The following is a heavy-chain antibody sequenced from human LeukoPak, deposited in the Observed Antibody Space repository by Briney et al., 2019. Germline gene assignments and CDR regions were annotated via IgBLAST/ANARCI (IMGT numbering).Heavy chain of an antibody. J-gene: IGHJ6*03. D-gene: IGHD6-6*01. Sequence: GGSLRLSCAAAGFTFSFYGMHWVRQAPGKGLEGVAFIRYDGSNKYYADSVKGRFTISRDNSKNTLYLQMNSLRAEDTAVYYCAALYSSSSYYYYYMDVWGKGTTVTVSS. CDR1: GFTFSFYG. V-gene: IGHV3-30*02. CDR2: IRYDGSNK. CDR3: AALYSSSSYYYYYMDV.